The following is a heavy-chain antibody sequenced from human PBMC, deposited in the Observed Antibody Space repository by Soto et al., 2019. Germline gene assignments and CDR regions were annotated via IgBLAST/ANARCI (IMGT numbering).Heavy chain of an antibody. V-gene: IGHV3-72*01. J-gene: IGHJ6*02. Sequence: EVQLVESGGGLVQPGGSLRLSCAASGFTFSDHFMDWVRQAPGKGLEWVGRTASRAESYTTGYAASVKGRFTISRDDSKNSLYLEMNSLKSEDTAVYYCGRGYCTGSSSPRAHYGLDVWCQGTTVTVSS. CDR1: GFTFSDHF. CDR2: TASRAESYTT. D-gene: IGHD2-8*02. CDR3: GRGYCTGSSSPRAHYGLDV.